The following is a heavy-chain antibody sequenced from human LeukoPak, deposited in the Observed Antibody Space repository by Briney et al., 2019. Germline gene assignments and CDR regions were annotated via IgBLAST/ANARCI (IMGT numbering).Heavy chain of an antibody. CDR1: GFTFDDYA. J-gene: IGHJ4*02. CDR2: ISWNSGSI. V-gene: IGHV3-9*01. CDR3: VSLELPTY. Sequence: GGTLRLSCAASGFTFDDYAMHWVRQAPGKGLEWVSGISWNSGSIGYADSVKGRFTISRDNAKNSLYLQMNSLRAEDTALYYCVSLELPTYWGQGTLVTVSS. D-gene: IGHD1-7*01.